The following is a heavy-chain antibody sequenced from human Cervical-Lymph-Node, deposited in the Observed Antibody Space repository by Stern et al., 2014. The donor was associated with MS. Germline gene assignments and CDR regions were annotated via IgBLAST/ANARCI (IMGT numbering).Heavy chain of an antibody. J-gene: IGHJ4*02. D-gene: IGHD1-26*01. CDR3: ARGRELLSLDY. Sequence: QVQLVQSGAEVKKPGASVKVSCKASGYTFTSYDINWVRQATGQGLEWMGWMNPYSGNAVYAQKYQGRVTMTRDTSTRTAYMELTSLRSEDTAVFYCARGRELLSLDYWGQGTLVTVSS. V-gene: IGHV1-8*01. CDR2: MNPYSGNA. CDR1: GYTFTSYD.